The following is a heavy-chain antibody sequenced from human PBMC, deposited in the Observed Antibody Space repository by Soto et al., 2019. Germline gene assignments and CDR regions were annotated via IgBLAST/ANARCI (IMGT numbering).Heavy chain of an antibody. CDR1: GFTFSSYS. D-gene: IGHD3-22*01. J-gene: IGHJ6*02. CDR2: ISSSSSYI. Sequence: GSLRLSCAASGFTFSSYSMNWVRQAPGKGLEWVSSISSSSSYIYYADSVKGRFTISRDNAKNSLYLQMNSLRAEDTAVYYCARDKYYYDSSGYPTDYYYYGMDVWGQGTTVTVSS. CDR3: ARDKYYYDSSGYPTDYYYYGMDV. V-gene: IGHV3-21*01.